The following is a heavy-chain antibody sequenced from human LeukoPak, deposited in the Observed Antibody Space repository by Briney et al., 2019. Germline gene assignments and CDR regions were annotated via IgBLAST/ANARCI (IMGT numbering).Heavy chain of an antibody. D-gene: IGHD3-10*01. Sequence: PGGSLRLSCAASGFTFSSYGMHWVRQAPGKGLEWVAVIWYDGSNKYYADSVKGRFAISRDNSKDTLYLQMNSLRAEDTAVYYCAATPPYGSGSYYNYWGQGTPVTVSS. CDR3: AATPPYGSGSYYNY. V-gene: IGHV3-33*01. J-gene: IGHJ4*02. CDR2: IWYDGSNK. CDR1: GFTFSSYG.